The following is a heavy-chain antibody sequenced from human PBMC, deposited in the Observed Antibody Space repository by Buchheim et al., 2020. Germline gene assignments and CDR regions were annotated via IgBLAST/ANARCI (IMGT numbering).Heavy chain of an antibody. CDR1: GFTFSSYG. J-gene: IGHJ4*02. D-gene: IGHD2-8*01. V-gene: IGHV3-30*18. CDR3: AKEIRRIYCTNGVCPTAGFDY. Sequence: QVQLVESGGGVVQPGRSLRLYCAASGFTFSSYGMHWVRQAPGKGLEWVAVISYDGSNKYYADSVKGRFTISRDNSKNTMYLQMNCLRAEDTSVYYCAKEIRRIYCTNGVCPTAGFDYWGQGTL. CDR2: ISYDGSNK.